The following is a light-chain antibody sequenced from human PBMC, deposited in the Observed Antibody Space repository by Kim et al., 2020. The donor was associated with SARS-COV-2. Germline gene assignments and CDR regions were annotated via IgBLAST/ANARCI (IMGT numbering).Light chain of an antibody. CDR1: SSDVGGYNY. V-gene: IGLV2-14*03. CDR2: DVS. Sequence: QSVLTQPASVSDSPGQSITISCTGTSSDVGGYNYVSWYQQHPGKAPKVILYDVSNRPSGVSSRFSGSKSGNTASLTISGLQAEDEADYYCFSYTSSTNWVFGGGTKVTVL. CDR3: FSYTSSTNWV. J-gene: IGLJ3*02.